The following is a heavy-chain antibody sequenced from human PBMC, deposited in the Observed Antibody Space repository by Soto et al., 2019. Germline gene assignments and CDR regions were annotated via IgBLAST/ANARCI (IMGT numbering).Heavy chain of an antibody. J-gene: IGHJ6*02. CDR1: GFSLSSHY. V-gene: IGHV3-53*01. D-gene: IGHD2-15*01. CDR2: IYSGGST. Sequence: GGSLRLSCAASGFSLSSHYMNWARQAPGKALEWVSTIYSGGSTYYSDSATCRFTISRDNSKNTVSLQMNSMRGEDSAVYYWARDRTRDRVPGGTCSCLDAIDVWGQGTTVTVSS. CDR3: ARDRTRDRVPGGTCSCLDAIDV.